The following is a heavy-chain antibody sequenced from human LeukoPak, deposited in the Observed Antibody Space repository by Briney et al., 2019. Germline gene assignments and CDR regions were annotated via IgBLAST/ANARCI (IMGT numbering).Heavy chain of an antibody. D-gene: IGHD3-10*01. CDR2: IRYDGSNK. V-gene: IGHV3-30*02. CDR3: AKDSYGSGPPRSRGAFDI. Sequence: GGSLRLSCAASGFTFSSYGMHWVRQAPGKGLEWVAFIRYDGSNKYYADSVKGRFTISRDNSKNTLYLQMNSLRAEDTAVYYCAKDSYGSGPPRSRGAFDIWGQGTMVTVSS. J-gene: IGHJ3*02. CDR1: GFTFSSYG.